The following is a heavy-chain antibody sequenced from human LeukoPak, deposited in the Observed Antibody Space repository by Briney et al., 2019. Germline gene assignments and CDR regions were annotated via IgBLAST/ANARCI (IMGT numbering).Heavy chain of an antibody. D-gene: IGHD3-10*01. Sequence: KSSETLSLTCTVSGGSISSYYWSWIRQPPGKGLEWIGYIYYSGSTNYNPSLKSRVTISVDTSKNQFSLKLSSVTAADTAVYYCATGAQYGLRGVAYFYYMHVWGTGTTVTVSS. CDR2: IYYSGST. CDR1: GGSISSYY. CDR3: ATGAQYGLRGVAYFYYMHV. J-gene: IGHJ6*03. V-gene: IGHV4-59*01.